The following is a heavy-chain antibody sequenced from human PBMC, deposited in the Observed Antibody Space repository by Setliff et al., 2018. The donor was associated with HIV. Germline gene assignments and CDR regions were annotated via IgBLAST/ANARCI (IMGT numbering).Heavy chain of an antibody. D-gene: IGHD5-18*01. CDR1: GYTFTSYG. Sequence: VASVKVSCKASGYTFTSYGISWVRQAPGQGLEWMGWISAYNGNTNYAQKLQGRVTMTTDTSTSTAYMELRSLRSDDTAVYYCARDVDTAMVRDDAFDIWGQGTTVTVSS. V-gene: IGHV1-18*01. CDR2: ISAYNGNT. J-gene: IGHJ3*02. CDR3: ARDVDTAMVRDDAFDI.